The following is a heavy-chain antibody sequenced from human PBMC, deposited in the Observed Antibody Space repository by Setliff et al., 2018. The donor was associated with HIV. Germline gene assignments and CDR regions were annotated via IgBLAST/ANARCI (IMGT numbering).Heavy chain of an antibody. CDR2: MYYGGST. CDR1: GGSISSGAYY. Sequence: SETLSLTCSVSGGSISSGAYYWTWVRQPPGKGLEWIGNMYYGGSTNSNPSLKSRVTMSIDASKNQFSLNLRSVTAADTAVYYCARDDDKLFDYWGQGALVTSPQ. CDR3: ARDDDKLFDY. V-gene: IGHV4-61*08. D-gene: IGHD3-22*01. J-gene: IGHJ4*02.